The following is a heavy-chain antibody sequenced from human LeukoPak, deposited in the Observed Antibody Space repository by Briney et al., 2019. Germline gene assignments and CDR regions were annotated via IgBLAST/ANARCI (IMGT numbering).Heavy chain of an antibody. V-gene: IGHV3-7*03. Sequence: GESLRLSCAASGFIFNKYWMTWVRQAPGEAPVWVANIKQNGGEIHYLDSVKGRFTISRDDAKNSLYLQMNSLRVEDTARYFCARDLPFDLWGQGTLVTVSS. CDR2: IKQNGGEI. J-gene: IGHJ4*02. CDR3: ARDLPFDL. CDR1: GFIFNKYW.